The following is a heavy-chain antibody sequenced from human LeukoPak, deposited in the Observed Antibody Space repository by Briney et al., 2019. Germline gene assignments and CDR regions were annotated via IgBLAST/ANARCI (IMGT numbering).Heavy chain of an antibody. CDR2: IYYSGST. CDR3: ARHGDKYSSLSRPGRFDY. V-gene: IGHV4-39*01. CDR1: GGSISSSSYY. J-gene: IGHJ4*02. D-gene: IGHD6-6*01. Sequence: SETLSLTCTVSGGSISSSSYYWGWIRQPPGKGLDWIGSIYYSGSTYYNPSRKSRVTISVDTSKNQFSLKLSSVTAADTAVYYCARHGDKYSSLSRPGRFDYWGQGTLVTVCS.